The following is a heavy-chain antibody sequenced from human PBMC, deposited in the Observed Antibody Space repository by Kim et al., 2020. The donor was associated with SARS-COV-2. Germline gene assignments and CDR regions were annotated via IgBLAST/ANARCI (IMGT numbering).Heavy chain of an antibody. CDR3: ARDLDYYDSSEPHDY. V-gene: IGHV3-53*01. D-gene: IGHD3-22*01. J-gene: IGHJ4*02. Sequence: DAVKGRFTISRDNSKNTLYLQMNSLRAEETAVYYCARDLDYYDSSEPHDYWGQGTLVTVSS.